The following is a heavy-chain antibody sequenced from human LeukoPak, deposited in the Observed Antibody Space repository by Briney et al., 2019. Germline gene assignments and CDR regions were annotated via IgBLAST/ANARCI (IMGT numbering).Heavy chain of an antibody. D-gene: IGHD4-11*01. CDR3: ARGLHDGFDI. V-gene: IGHV4-30-2*01. J-gene: IGHJ3*02. CDR2: IYHSWST. CDR1: GGSISSGGYS. Sequence: PSETLSLTCAVSGGSISSGGYSLSWILQPPRKLLEWIGYIYHSWSTFYHPSLKSRVTISVDRSKKQFSLKLSSVTAADTAVYYCARGLHDGFDIWGQGTMVNVSS.